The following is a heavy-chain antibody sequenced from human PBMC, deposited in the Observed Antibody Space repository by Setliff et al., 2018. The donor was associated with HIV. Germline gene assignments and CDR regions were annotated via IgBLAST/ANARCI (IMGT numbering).Heavy chain of an antibody. J-gene: IGHJ4*02. CDR1: GYTFTSYT. CDR3: ARDPVSDNSARPYYFDY. CDR2: INTNTGNP. Sequence: GASVKVSCKASGYTFTSYTMNWVRQAPGQGLEWMGWINTNTGNPTYAPGFTGRFVFSLDTSVSTAYLQISSLKAEDTVVYYCARDPVSDNSARPYYFDYWGQGTLVTVSS. V-gene: IGHV7-4-1*02. D-gene: IGHD2-21*01.